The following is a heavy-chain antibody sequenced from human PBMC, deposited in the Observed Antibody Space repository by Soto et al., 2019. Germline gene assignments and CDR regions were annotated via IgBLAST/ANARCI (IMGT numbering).Heavy chain of an antibody. CDR2: ISAHNGNT. V-gene: IGHV1-18*01. J-gene: IGHJ4*02. CDR3: ARGRYGDY. D-gene: IGHD1-1*01. CDR1: VYAFTPYG. Sequence: QVHLVQSGAEVKKPGAQGKFSGRGSVYAFTPYGITWVRQAPGKGLEWMGWISAHNGNTNYAQKLQGRVTVTRDTSTSTAYMELRSLRSDDTAVYYCARGRYGDYWGQGALVTVSS.